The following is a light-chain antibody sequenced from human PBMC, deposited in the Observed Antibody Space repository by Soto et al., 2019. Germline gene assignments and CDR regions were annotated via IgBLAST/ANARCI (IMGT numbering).Light chain of an antibody. CDR3: QQSFTTPRT. CDR1: QSINRY. Sequence: DIQMTQSPSSLSASVRDRVTITCRASQSINRYLNWYQQKPGEAPKLLIYAASNLQSGVPSRFSGSGSGTDFTLTISSLQPEDFATYYCQQSFTTPRTFGQGTKVEIK. V-gene: IGKV1-39*01. CDR2: AAS. J-gene: IGKJ1*01.